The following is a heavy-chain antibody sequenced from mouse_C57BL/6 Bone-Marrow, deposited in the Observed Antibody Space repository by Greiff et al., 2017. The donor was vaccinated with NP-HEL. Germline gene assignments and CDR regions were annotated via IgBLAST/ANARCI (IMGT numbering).Heavy chain of an antibody. CDR2: IHPNSGST. J-gene: IGHJ2*01. V-gene: IGHV1-64*01. CDR3: ARELVYYFDY. CDR1: GYTFTSYW. Sequence: QVQLQQPGAELVKPGASVKLSCKASGYTFTSYWMHWVKQRPGQGLEWIGMIHPNSGSTNYNEKFKSKATLTVDKSSSTVYMQLSSLTSEDSAVYYCARELVYYFDYWGQGTTLTVSS.